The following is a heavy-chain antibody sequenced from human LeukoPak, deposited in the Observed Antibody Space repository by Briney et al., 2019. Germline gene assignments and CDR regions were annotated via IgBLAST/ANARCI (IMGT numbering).Heavy chain of an antibody. J-gene: IGHJ4*02. CDR2: LSYDGSNE. D-gene: IGHD3-10*01. CDR1: GFIFNNNR. Sequence: GGSLRLSCAASGFIFNNNRMHWVRQAPGKGLEWVAVLSYDGSNEYYADFVKGRFNISRDNSKNTLDLQMNSLRAEDTAVYYCAKMEDRLTLTRGVIIGGDWGQGTLVSVSS. CDR3: AKMEDRLTLTRGVIIGGD. V-gene: IGHV3-30*18.